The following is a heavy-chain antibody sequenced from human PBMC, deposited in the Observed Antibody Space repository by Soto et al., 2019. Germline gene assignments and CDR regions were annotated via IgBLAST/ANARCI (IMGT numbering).Heavy chain of an antibody. D-gene: IGHD5-12*01. CDR1: GGSISGYH. J-gene: IGHJ4*02. CDR3: AKAWMDNARQRYFDH. Sequence: SETLSLTCTVSGGSISGYHWSWFRQTPGKGPEWIGYIYSSGSTNYNASLKSRLTISIDTSKNQFALQLKSVTAADTAVYSCAKAWMDNARQRYFDHWGQGTLVTVSS. V-gene: IGHV4-59*01. CDR2: IYSSGST.